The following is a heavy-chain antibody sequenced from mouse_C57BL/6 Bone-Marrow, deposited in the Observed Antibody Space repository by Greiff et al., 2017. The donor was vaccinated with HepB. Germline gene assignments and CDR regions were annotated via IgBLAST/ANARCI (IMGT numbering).Heavy chain of an antibody. CDR2: ISYDGSN. Sequence: ESGPGLVKPSQSLSLTCSVTGYSITSGYYWNWIRQFPGNKLEWMGYISYDGSNNYNPSLKNRISITRDTSKNQFFLKLNSVTTEDTATYYCARENYDMDYWGQGTSVTVSS. J-gene: IGHJ4*01. V-gene: IGHV3-6*01. CDR3: ARENYDMDY. CDR1: GYSITSGYY.